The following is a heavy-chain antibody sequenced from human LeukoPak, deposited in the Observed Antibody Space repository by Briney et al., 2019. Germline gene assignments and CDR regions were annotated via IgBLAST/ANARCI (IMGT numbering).Heavy chain of an antibody. CDR2: IKQDGSEK. CDR3: ARVRAATSYYYYYYMDV. V-gene: IGHV3-7*01. J-gene: IGHJ6*03. D-gene: IGHD2-15*01. CDR1: GFTFSSYW. Sequence: GGSPRLSCAASGFTFSSYWMSWVRQAPGKGLEWVANIKQDGSEKYYVDSVKGRFTISRDNAKNSLYLQMNSLRAEDTAVYYCARVRAATSYYYYYYMDVWGKGTTVTVSS.